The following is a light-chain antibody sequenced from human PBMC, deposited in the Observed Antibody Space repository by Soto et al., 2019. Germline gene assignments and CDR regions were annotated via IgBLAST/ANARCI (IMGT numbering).Light chain of an antibody. CDR3: QQYNNWPIT. CDR2: VAS. V-gene: IGKV3-15*01. Sequence: EIVMTQSPATLSVSPGERFTLSCRASQSVTNNLAWYQQKPGQAPRLLIYVASTRAPGIPARFSGSGSGTEFTLTISSLQSEDFAVYYCQQYNNWPITFGRGTRLEIK. CDR1: QSVTNN. J-gene: IGKJ5*01.